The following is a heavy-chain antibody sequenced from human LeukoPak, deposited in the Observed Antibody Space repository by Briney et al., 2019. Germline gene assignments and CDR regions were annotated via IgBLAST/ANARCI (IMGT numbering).Heavy chain of an antibody. Sequence: GGSLGLSCAASGFTVSSNYMSRVRQAPGKGLEWVSVIYSGGSTYYADSVKGRFTISRDNSKNTLYLQMNSLRAEDTAVYYCARDRIGHYYDSSGAFDIWGQGTMVTVSS. V-gene: IGHV3-53*01. CDR2: IYSGGST. J-gene: IGHJ3*02. D-gene: IGHD3-22*01. CDR3: ARDRIGHYYDSSGAFDI. CDR1: GFTVSSNY.